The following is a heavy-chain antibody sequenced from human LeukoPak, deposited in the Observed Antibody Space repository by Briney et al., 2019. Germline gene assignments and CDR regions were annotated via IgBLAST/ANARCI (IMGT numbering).Heavy chain of an antibody. D-gene: IGHD5-12*01. J-gene: IGHJ4*02. CDR1: GFTFSSYA. Sequence: PGGSLRLSCAASGFTFSSYALSWVRQAPGKGLEWVSVISGSGGNTYYADSVKGRFTISRDDSKNTLYLQMKNLRAEDTAVYYCAKDGAWLRFDDWGQGILVTVSS. V-gene: IGHV3-23*01. CDR3: AKDGAWLRFDD. CDR2: ISGSGGNT.